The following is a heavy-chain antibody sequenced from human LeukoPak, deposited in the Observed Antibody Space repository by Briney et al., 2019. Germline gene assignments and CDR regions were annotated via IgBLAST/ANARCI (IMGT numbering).Heavy chain of an antibody. D-gene: IGHD4-11*01. CDR1: GFPFSSCA. CDR2: ISGSGGST. V-gene: IGHV3-23*01. J-gene: IGHJ4*02. CDR3: TKSFYSNYGVDSIDY. Sequence: GGSPRLSCAVSGFPFSSCAMSWVRQAPGKGLEWVSAISGSGGSTYYADSVKGRFTMSRDNSKNTLYLQMNSLRAKDTAVYYCTKSFYSNYGVDSIDYWGQGTLVTVSS.